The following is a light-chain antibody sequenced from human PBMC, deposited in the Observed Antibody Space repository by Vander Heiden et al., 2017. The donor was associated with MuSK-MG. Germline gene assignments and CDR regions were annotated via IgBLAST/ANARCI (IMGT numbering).Light chain of an antibody. CDR3: QQTYSTPL. CDR1: QSMSSH. CDR2: AAS. V-gene: IGKV1-39*01. J-gene: IGKJ3*01. Sequence: DIQMTQSPSSLSAPVGDRVTIICRASQSMSSHLNWYQQKPGKAPKLLIYAASRLQSGVPSRFSGSVSGTDFTLTISSLQPEDFATYYCQQTYSTPLFGPGTKVHIK.